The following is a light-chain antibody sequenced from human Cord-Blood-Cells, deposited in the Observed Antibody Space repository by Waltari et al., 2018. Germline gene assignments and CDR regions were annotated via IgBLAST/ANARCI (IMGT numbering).Light chain of an antibody. CDR2: AAS. V-gene: IGKV1-39*01. Sequence: DIQMTQSPSSLSASVGDRVTITCRASQSISSYXNWYQQKPGKAPKLLIYAASSLQSGVPSRFSGSGSGTDFTLTISSLQPEDFATYYCQQSYXXPYTFGQGTKLEIK. CDR3: QQSYXXPYT. CDR1: QSISSY. J-gene: IGKJ2*01.